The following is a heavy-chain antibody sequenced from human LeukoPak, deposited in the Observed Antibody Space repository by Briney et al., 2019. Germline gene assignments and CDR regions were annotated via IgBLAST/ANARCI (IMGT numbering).Heavy chain of an antibody. CDR2: IYYSGST. D-gene: IGHD6-19*01. CDR1: GGSISSSSYY. CDR3: ASQLVAGMGFDY. J-gene: IGHJ4*02. Sequence: PSETLSLTCTVSGGSISSSSYYWGWIRQPPGKGLEWIGSIYYSGSTYYNPSLKSRVTISVDTSKNQFSLKLSSVTAADTAMYYCASQLVAGMGFDYWGQGTLVTVSS. V-gene: IGHV4-39*01.